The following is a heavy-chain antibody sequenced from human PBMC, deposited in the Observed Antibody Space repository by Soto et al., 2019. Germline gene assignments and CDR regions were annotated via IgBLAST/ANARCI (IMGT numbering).Heavy chain of an antibody. J-gene: IGHJ3*02. CDR1: GFTFGDYA. CDR3: TRDTEPPMYYDILTGNNAFDI. Sequence: GGSVRLSCTASGFTFGDYAMSWFRQAPGKGLEWVGFIRSKAYGGTTEYAASVKGRFTISRDDSKSIAYLQMNSLKTEDTAVYYCTRDTEPPMYYDILTGNNAFDIWGQGTMVTVSS. D-gene: IGHD3-9*01. CDR2: IRSKAYGGTT. V-gene: IGHV3-49*03.